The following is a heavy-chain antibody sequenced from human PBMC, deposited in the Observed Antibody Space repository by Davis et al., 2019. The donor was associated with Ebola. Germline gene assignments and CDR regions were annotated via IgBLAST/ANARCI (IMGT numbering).Heavy chain of an antibody. CDR2: IYFIGST. CDR3: ASFTFGRGGY. V-gene: IGHV4-39*01. D-gene: IGHD3-16*01. J-gene: IGHJ4*02. CDR1: GGSITSGDYY. Sequence: SETLSLTCTVSGGSITSGDYYWEWIRQPPGKGLEWIGNIYFIGSTYYNPSLKSRVTISVDTSKNQFSLKLTSVTAADTAVYYCASFTFGRGGYWGQGTLVNVSS.